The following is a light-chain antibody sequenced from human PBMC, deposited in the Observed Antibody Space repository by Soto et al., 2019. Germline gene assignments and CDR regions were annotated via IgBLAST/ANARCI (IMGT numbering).Light chain of an antibody. Sequence: DIQMTQSPSSVSASVGDRVTITCRASQGISSCLAWHQQKPGKAPNLLIHTASSLHSGVPSKFSGSGSGTDFTLTISSLQPEDFATYYCQQANSFPLTFGGGTKVEIK. V-gene: IGKV1-12*01. CDR2: TAS. J-gene: IGKJ4*01. CDR3: QQANSFPLT. CDR1: QGISSC.